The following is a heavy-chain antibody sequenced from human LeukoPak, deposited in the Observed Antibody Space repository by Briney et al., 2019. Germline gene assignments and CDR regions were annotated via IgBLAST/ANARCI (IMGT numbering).Heavy chain of an antibody. CDR3: AKVTTLEWLPIDAYDI. D-gene: IGHD3-3*01. V-gene: IGHV3-23*01. J-gene: IGHJ3*02. CDR2: ISGSGGST. Sequence: PGGSLRLSCAASGFTLSSYAMSWVRQAPGKGLEWVSAISGSGGSTYYADSVKGRFTISRDNSKNTLYLQMNSLRAEDTAVYYCAKVTTLEWLPIDAYDIWGQGTMVTVSS. CDR1: GFTLSSYA.